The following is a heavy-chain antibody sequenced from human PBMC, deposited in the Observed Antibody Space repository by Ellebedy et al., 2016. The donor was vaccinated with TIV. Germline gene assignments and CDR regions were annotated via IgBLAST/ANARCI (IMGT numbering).Heavy chain of an antibody. CDR1: GGTFSSYA. D-gene: IGHD5-12*01. J-gene: IGHJ4*02. CDR2: IIPIFGTA. CDR3: ARDPSPDLSGGYDFYFDY. Sequence: SVKVSXKASGGTFSSYAISWVRQAPGQGLEWMGGIIPIFGTANYAQKFQGRVTITADESTSTAYMELSSLRSEDTAVYYCARDPSPDLSGGYDFYFDYWGQGTLVTVSS. V-gene: IGHV1-69*13.